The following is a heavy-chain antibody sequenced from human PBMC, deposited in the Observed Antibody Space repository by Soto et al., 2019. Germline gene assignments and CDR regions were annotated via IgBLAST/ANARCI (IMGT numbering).Heavy chain of an antibody. V-gene: IGHV4-38-2*01. CDR3: AGXKILAYCGGDCFGWFDP. CDR2: IYHSGST. CDR1: GYSISSSYY. J-gene: IGHJ5*02. Sequence: SETLSLTCAVSGYSISSSYYWGWIRQPPGKGLEWIGSIYHSGSTYYNPSLKSRVTISVDTSKNQFSLKLSSVTAADTAVYYCAGXKILAYCGGDCFGWFDPWGQGTLVTVSS. D-gene: IGHD2-21*02.